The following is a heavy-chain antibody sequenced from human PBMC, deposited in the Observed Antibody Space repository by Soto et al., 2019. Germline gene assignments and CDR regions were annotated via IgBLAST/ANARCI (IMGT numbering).Heavy chain of an antibody. J-gene: IGHJ6*03. CDR1: GYTFTGYY. CDR3: ARGGGGCTNGVCYSPPYYYYYMDV. D-gene: IGHD2-8*01. CDR2: INPNSGGT. V-gene: IGHV1-2*04. Sequence: ASVKVSCKASGYTFTGYYMHWVRQAPGQGLEWMGWINPNSGGTNYAQKFQGWVTMTRDTSISTAYMELSRLRSDDTAVYYCARGGGGCTNGVCYSPPYYYYYMDVWGKGTTVTVSS.